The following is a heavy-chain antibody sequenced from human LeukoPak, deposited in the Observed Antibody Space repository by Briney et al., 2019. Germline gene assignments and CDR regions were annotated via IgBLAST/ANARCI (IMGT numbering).Heavy chain of an antibody. V-gene: IGHV3-7*01. CDR1: GFTFTNYW. J-gene: IGHJ4*02. CDR2: IRHDESEI. Sequence: GGSLRLSCAASGFTFTNYWMSWVRQPPGKGLEWVANIRHDESEIYYVDSVKGRFAISRDNAKDSLFLQMNSLRAEDTAVYHCARDPGRSGWDYRGQGALVTVSS. CDR3: ARDPGRSGWDY. D-gene: IGHD6-19*01.